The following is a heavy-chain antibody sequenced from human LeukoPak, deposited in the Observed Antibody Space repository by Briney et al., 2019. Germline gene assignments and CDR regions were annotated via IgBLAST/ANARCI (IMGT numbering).Heavy chain of an antibody. CDR1: GFTFSSYA. CDR2: INGSGGST. Sequence: PGGSLRLSCAASGFTFSSYAMSWVRQAPGKGLEWVSAINGSGGSTYYADSVKGRFTISRDNATNTLYLQMNSLRAEDTAVYYCAKKSPPRSILGATSTRRYFDYWGQGTLVTVSS. D-gene: IGHD1-26*01. V-gene: IGHV3-23*01. J-gene: IGHJ4*02. CDR3: AKKSPPRSILGATSTRRYFDY.